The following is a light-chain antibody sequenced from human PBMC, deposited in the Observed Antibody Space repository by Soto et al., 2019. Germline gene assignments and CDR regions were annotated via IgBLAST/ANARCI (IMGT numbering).Light chain of an antibody. J-gene: IGKJ4*01. CDR2: KAS. CDR3: QQYDASPLT. V-gene: IGKV1-5*03. CDR1: QSVNSW. Sequence: DIQMTQFPSTLSASLGDRVTITCRASQSVNSWLAWYQQKPGKAPKLLLYKASSLESGVPSRFSGSGSGTEFTLTISSLQPDDFGTYYCQQYDASPLTFGGETKVDIK.